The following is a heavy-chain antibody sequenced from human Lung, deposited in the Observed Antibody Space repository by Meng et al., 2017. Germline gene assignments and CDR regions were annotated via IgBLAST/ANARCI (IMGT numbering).Heavy chain of an antibody. CDR2: INHSGST. CDR1: GGSFSDYY. CDR3: ARGPTTMAHDFDY. J-gene: IGHJ4*02. V-gene: IGHV4-34*01. Sequence: QVPLPQGGGGLVKPAETLSLTCVVSGGSFSDYYWSWIRQPPGKGLEWIGEINHSGSTNYNPSLESRATISVDTSQNNLSLKLSSVTAADSAVYYCARGPTTMAHDFDYWGQGTLVTVSS. D-gene: IGHD4-11*01.